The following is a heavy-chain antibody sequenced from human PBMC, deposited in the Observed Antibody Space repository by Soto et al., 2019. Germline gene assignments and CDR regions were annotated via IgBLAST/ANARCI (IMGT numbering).Heavy chain of an antibody. CDR1: GVSISTSSYF. J-gene: IGHJ4*02. D-gene: IGHD2-2*01. Sequence: QQQLQESGPGLVKPSETLSLTCSVSGVSISTSSYFWGWIRQPPGKGLEWVGAVHYSGSANYRSSLQSRVTISVDMSQNQFSLWLRSVTASDTAGYYCTRHRWGLGSYSVVLDFWGQGALVSVSS. CDR3: TRHRWGLGSYSVVLDF. V-gene: IGHV4-39*01. CDR2: VHYSGSA.